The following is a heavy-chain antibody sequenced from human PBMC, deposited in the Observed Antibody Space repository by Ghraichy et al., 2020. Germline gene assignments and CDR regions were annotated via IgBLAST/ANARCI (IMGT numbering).Heavy chain of an antibody. CDR1: GGTFSSYA. J-gene: IGHJ6*02. D-gene: IGHD4-17*01. CDR2: IIPILGIA. V-gene: IGHV1-69*04. Sequence: SVKVSCKASGGTFSSYAISWVRQAPGQGLEWMGRIIPILGIANYAQKFQGRVTITADKSTSTAYMELSSLRSEDTAVYYCARVPHDDYGDYVDANYYYYGMYVWGQGTTVTVSS. CDR3: ARVPHDDYGDYVDANYYYYGMYV.